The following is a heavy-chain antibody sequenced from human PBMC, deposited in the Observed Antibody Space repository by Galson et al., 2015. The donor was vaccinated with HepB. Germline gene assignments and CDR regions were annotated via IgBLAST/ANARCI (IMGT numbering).Heavy chain of an antibody. CDR3: ARQKNYGMDV. CDR1: GFTFGSYG. D-gene: IGHD2/OR15-2a*01. J-gene: IGHJ6*02. CDR2: MWYDGSNK. Sequence: SLRLSCAASGFTFGSYGLYGVRQAPGTGLECVAFMWYDGSNKYYANSVQGRFTLSRENSKNTLYLQMNSLRVDDTAMSNCARQKNYGMDVWGQGTTVTVAS. V-gene: IGHV3-33*07.